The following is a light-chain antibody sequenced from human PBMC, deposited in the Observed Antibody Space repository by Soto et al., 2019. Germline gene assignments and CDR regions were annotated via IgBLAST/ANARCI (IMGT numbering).Light chain of an antibody. CDR3: QQFGSSPGFT. J-gene: IGKJ3*01. CDR2: GAS. CDR1: QSINSRY. Sequence: EIVLTQSPGTLSLSPGERATLSCRASQSINSRYLAWYQQKPGQAPRLLIYGASSRATGIPDRFSCSGSGTDFTLTISRLEPEDVAVYYCQQFGSSPGFTFGPGTKVDIK. V-gene: IGKV3-20*01.